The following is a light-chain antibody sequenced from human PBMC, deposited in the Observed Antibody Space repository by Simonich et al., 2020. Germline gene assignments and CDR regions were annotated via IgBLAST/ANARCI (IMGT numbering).Light chain of an antibody. CDR1: SGSIASNY. CDR2: EDN. CDR3: QSYDSSNSWV. V-gene: IGLV6-57*03. J-gene: IGLJ3*02. Sequence: NFMLTQPHSVSESPGKTVTISCTRSSGSIASNYVQWYQQRPCSAPPTVIYEDNQRPSGVPYRFSGSIDSSSNSASLTISGLKTEDEADYYCQSYDSSNSWVFGGGTKLTVL.